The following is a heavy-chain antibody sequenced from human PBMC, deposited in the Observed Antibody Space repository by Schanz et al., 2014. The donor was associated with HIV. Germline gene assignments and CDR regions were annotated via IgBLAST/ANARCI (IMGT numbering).Heavy chain of an antibody. V-gene: IGHV3-23*04. Sequence: EVQLVESGGGLVEPGGSLRLSCEASGFSFSSFSMNWVRQAPGKGLEWASSISGSGVSTFYAGSVKGRFAISRDKSKNTLYLQMTTLRTEDTAVYYCAKPEYDSRGNSQSHFDSWGQGTLVTVSS. CDR2: ISGSGVST. CDR3: AKPEYDSRGNSQSHFDS. J-gene: IGHJ4*02. CDR1: GFSFSSFS. D-gene: IGHD3-22*01.